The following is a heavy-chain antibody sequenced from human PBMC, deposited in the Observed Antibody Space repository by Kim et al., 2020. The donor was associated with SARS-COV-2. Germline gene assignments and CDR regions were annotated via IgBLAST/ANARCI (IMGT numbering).Heavy chain of an antibody. CDR3: ARRHFSSGWYYFDY. V-gene: IGHV3-74*01. D-gene: IGHD6-19*01. Sequence: YADSVKGRFTISRDTAKNTLYLQMNSLRAEDTAVYYCARRHFSSGWYYFDYWGQGTLVTVSS. J-gene: IGHJ4*02.